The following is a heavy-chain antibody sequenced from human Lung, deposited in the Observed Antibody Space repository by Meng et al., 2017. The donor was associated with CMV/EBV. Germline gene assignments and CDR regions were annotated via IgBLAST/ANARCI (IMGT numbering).Heavy chain of an antibody. Sequence: ASVXVSXKASGYTFTDYRMHWVRQAPGQGLEWMGWISPNNGATNYAQRFQGRVTMTRDTSISTAYMELNRLTYDDTAMYYCASKMYYDFWSAYRGTEGVDPFHIWXHGTVVTVSS. J-gene: IGHJ3*02. CDR3: ASKMYYDFWSAYRGTEGVDPFHI. V-gene: IGHV1-2*02. D-gene: IGHD3-3*01. CDR2: ISPNNGAT. CDR1: GYTFTDYR.